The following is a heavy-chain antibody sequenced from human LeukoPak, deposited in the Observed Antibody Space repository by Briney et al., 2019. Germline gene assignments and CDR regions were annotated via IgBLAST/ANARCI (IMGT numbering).Heavy chain of an antibody. D-gene: IGHD5-18*01. CDR1: GFTFDDYA. CDR3: AKALYSYGLDY. CDR2: ISWNSGSI. Sequence: GRSLRLSCAASGFTFDDYAMHWVRQAPGKGLEWVSGISWNSGSIGYADSAKGRFTISRDNAKNSLYLQMNSLRAEDTALYYCAKALYSYGLDYWGQGTLVTVSS. J-gene: IGHJ4*02. V-gene: IGHV3-9*01.